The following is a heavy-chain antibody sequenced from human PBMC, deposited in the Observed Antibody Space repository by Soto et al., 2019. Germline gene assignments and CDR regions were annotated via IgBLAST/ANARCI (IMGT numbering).Heavy chain of an antibody. Sequence: VQLQESGPGLVTPSGTLSLTCAVSGGSIDYGNSWSWVRPSPGRGLEWIGEIYYSGRTNYNPSLKSRIAISVDKSNNQISMKLTSVTVADTARYYSAVSYCSGGRCYADAMDIWGQGTTVIVSS. CDR2: IYYSGRT. V-gene: IGHV4-4*02. J-gene: IGHJ6*02. D-gene: IGHD2-15*01. CDR1: GGSIDYGNS. CDR3: AVSYCSGGRCYADAMDI.